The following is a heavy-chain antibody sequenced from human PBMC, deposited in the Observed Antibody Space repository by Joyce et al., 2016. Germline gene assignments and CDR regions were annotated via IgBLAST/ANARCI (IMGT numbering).Heavy chain of an antibody. Sequence: QVQLQESGPGLVKPSQTLSLTCAVSGGSVSREGYYWSWIRQHPEKGLQWIGYIYYTGSTCFNPSLESRVSISLDTSKNRFSLKLTSVTAADTAVYFCATARNIVEGYWFDPWGQGSLVTVSS. CDR1: GGSVSREGYY. D-gene: IGHD3-22*01. J-gene: IGHJ5*02. CDR2: IYYTGST. CDR3: ATARNIVEGYWFDP. V-gene: IGHV4-31*11.